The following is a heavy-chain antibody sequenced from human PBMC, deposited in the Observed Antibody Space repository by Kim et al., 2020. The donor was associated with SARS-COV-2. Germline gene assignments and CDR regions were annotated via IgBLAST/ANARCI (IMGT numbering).Heavy chain of an antibody. J-gene: IGHJ5*02. CDR1: GYSFSTYW. CDR2: IYPGDSDT. Sequence: GESLKISCKASGYSFSTYWIGWVRQKKGKELEWMGIIYPGDSDTRYSPSFQGQVTISVDKSISTAYLQWSSLKASDTAMYYCARRYCTGISCYADPWGQGTLVTVSS. V-gene: IGHV5-51*01. D-gene: IGHD2-2*01. CDR3: ARRYCTGISCYADP.